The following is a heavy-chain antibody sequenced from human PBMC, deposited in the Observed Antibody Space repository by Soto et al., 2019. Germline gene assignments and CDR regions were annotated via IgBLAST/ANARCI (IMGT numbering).Heavy chain of an antibody. V-gene: IGHV4-61*01. CDR2: IYYSGST. J-gene: IGHJ2*01. CDR3: AREVVVVTAYNWYFDL. CDR1: GDSISNPNYY. D-gene: IGHD2-21*02. Sequence: KPSETLSLTCTVSGDSISNPNYYWGWIRQPPGKGLEWIGYIYYSGSTNYNPSLKSRVTISVDTSKNQFSLKLSSVTAADTAVYYCAREVVVVTAYNWYFDLWGRGTLVTVSS.